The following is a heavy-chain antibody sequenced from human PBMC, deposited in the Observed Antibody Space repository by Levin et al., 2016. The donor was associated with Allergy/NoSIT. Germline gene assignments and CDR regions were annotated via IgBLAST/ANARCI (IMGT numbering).Heavy chain of an antibody. CDR2: ISGSGGST. J-gene: IGHJ4*02. CDR3: ARDPFESTYSSSSWYGPPFDY. V-gene: IGHV3-23*01. D-gene: IGHD6-13*01. CDR1: GFTFSSYA. Sequence: GESLKISCAASGFTFSSYAMSWVRQAPGKGLEWVSAISGSGGSTYYADSVKGRFTISRDNSKNTLYLQMNSLRAEDTAVYYCARDPFESTYSSSSWYGPPFDYWGQGTLVTVSS.